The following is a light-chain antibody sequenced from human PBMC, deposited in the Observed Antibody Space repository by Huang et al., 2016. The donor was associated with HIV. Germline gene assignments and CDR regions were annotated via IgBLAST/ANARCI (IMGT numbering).Light chain of an antibody. CDR3: QQRFSTTIT. J-gene: IGKJ5*01. V-gene: IGKV1-39*01. CDR2: AAS. CDR1: QNVNTY. Sequence: DIQMTQSPPSLSASVGDSVTIACRASQNVNTYLNWYQQKQGQAPRLLIFAASRLRSGVPSRFSGSGSGTEFTLTISSLQLEDFATYYCQQRFSTTITFGQGTRLDIK.